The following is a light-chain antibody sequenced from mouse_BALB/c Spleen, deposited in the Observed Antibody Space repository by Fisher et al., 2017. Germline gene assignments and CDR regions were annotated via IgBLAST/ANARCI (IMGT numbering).Light chain of an antibody. CDR1: SSVSY. CDR2: STS. Sequence: IVLTQSTAIMSASPGEKVTMTCRASSSVSYMHWYQQKPGSSPKLWIYSTSNLASGVPARFSGSGSGTSYSLTISSMEAEDAADYYCHQWSSYPCTFGGGTKLEIK. CDR3: HQWSSYPCT. V-gene: IGKV4-72*01. J-gene: IGKJ2*01.